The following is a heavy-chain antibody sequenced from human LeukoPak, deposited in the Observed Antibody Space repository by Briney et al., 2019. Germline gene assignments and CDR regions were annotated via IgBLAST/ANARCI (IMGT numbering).Heavy chain of an antibody. CDR2: IYSGGST. J-gene: IGHJ4*02. D-gene: IGHD1-26*01. CDR3: ARVYGGSYSIDY. V-gene: IGHV3-53*01. Sequence: GGSLRLSCAASGFTFSSYAMSWVRQAPGKGLEWVSVIYSGGSTYYADSVKGRFTISRDNSKNTLYLQMNSLRAEDTAVYYCARVYGGSYSIDYWGQGTLVTVSS. CDR1: GFTFSSYA.